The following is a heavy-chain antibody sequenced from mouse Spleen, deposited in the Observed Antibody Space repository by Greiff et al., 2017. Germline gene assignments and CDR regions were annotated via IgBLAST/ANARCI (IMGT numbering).Heavy chain of an antibody. V-gene: IGHV5-16*01. D-gene: IGHD3-1*01. CDR3: ARDRGVYWYFDV. CDR1: GFTFSDYY. J-gene: IGHJ1*01. Sequence: VQLKESEGGLVQPGSSMKLSCTASGFTFSDYYMAWVRQVPEKGLEWVANINYDGSSTYYLDSLKSRFIISRDNAKNILYLQMSSLKSEDTATYYCARDRGVYWYFDVWGAGTTVTVSS. CDR2: INYDGSST.